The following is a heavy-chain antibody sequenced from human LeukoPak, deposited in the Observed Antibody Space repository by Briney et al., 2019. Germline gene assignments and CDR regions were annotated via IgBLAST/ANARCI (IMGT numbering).Heavy chain of an antibody. CDR1: GFTFSSYG. Sequence: GGSLRLSCAASGFTFSSYGMHWVRRAPGKGLEWVAVISDDGSNKYYADSVKGRFTISRDNSKSTLYLQMNSLRAEDTAVYYCAKDWTRAIMVTDFWGQGILVTVSS. D-gene: IGHD3-16*01. J-gene: IGHJ4*02. CDR2: ISDDGSNK. V-gene: IGHV3-30*18. CDR3: AKDWTRAIMVTDF.